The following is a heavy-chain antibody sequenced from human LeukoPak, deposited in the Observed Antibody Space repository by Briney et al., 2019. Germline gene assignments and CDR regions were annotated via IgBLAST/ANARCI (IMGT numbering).Heavy chain of an antibody. CDR2: MNPNSGNT. Sequence: GASVKVSCKASGYTFTSYDINWVRQATGQGLEGRGWMNPNSGNTGYAQKLQGRVTMTRNTYISTAYMELSSLRSEDTDVYYCARVAYCGGDCYSLFGHYYYYYYMDVWGKGTTVTVSS. CDR3: ARVAYCGGDCYSLFGHYYYYYYMDV. J-gene: IGHJ6*03. CDR1: GYTFTSYD. D-gene: IGHD2-21*02. V-gene: IGHV1-8*01.